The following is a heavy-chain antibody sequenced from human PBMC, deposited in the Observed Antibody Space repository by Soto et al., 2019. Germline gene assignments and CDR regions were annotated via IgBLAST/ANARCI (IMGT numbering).Heavy chain of an antibody. V-gene: IGHV4-39*01. CDR2: MYYSGST. CDR3: ARIKIVGILTYYMDV. CDR1: GYSISTSSSYY. J-gene: IGHJ6*03. Sequence: PSETLSLTCTVSGYSISTSSSYYWGWVRQPSGKGLEWIANMYYSGSTYYNPSLKSRVTISLETSKNQFSLKLSSVSAADTAVYYCARIKIVGILTYYMDVWGKGTTVTVSS. D-gene: IGHD3-3*01.